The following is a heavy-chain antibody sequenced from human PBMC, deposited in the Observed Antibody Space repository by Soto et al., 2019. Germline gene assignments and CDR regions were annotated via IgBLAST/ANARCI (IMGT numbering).Heavy chain of an antibody. D-gene: IGHD6-19*01. CDR2: IYPGDSDT. Sequence: RRESLKISGKASGYSFSSYWIGWVRQMPGKGLEWMGIIYPGDSDTKYSPSVQGQVTISADRSISTAYLQWTSLKASDTAMYYCARSKRGAYSSGWYSLSGYYNYGIDVWGQGTKVTVSS. V-gene: IGHV5-51*01. CDR3: ARSKRGAYSSGWYSLSGYYNYGIDV. CDR1: GYSFSSYW. J-gene: IGHJ6*02.